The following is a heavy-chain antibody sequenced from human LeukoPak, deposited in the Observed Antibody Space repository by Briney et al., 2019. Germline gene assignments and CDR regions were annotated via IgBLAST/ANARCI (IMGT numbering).Heavy chain of an antibody. D-gene: IGHD3-22*01. CDR3: ARHVGDYYDSSGYYLDY. J-gene: IGHJ4*02. CDR2: IYYSGST. Sequence: SETLSLTCTVSGGSISSSGYYWGWIRQPPGKGLEWIGTIYYSGSTYYNPSLKSRVTISVDTSKNQFSLKLSSVTAADTAVYYCARHVGDYYDSSGYYLDYWGQGTRVTVSS. CDR1: GGSISSSGYY. V-gene: IGHV4-39*01.